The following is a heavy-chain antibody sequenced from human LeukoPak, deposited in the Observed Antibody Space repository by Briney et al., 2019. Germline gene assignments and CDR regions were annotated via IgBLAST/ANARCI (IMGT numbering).Heavy chain of an antibody. Sequence: SETLSLTCTVSGGSISSYYWSWIRQPPGKGLEWIGYIYTSGSTNYNPSLKSRVTISVDTSKNQFSLKLSSVTAADTAVYYCARDPTSNWNRLVWFDPWGQGTLVTVSS. J-gene: IGHJ5*02. CDR1: GGSISSYY. CDR3: ARDPTSNWNRLVWFDP. CDR2: IYTSGST. D-gene: IGHD1-1*01. V-gene: IGHV4-4*09.